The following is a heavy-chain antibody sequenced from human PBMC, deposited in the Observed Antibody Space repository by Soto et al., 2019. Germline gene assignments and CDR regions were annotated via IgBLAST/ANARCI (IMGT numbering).Heavy chain of an antibody. CDR2: ISGSGGST. J-gene: IGHJ6*02. Sequence: PGGSLRLSCAASGFTFSSYAMSWVRQAPGKGLEWVSAISGSGGSTYYADSVKGRFTISRDNSKNTLYLQMNSLRAEDTAVYYCARIILTGYYNYYYYGMDVWGQGTTVTVSS. CDR1: GFTFSSYA. D-gene: IGHD3-9*01. CDR3: ARIILTGYYNYYYYGMDV. V-gene: IGHV3-23*01.